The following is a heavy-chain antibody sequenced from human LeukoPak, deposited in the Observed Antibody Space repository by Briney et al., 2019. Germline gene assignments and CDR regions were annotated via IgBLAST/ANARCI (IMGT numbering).Heavy chain of an antibody. J-gene: IGHJ5*02. Sequence: ASVKVSCKASGYTFTGYYMHWVRQAPGQGLEWMGWINPNSGGTNYAQKFQGRVTMTRDTSISTAYMELSRLRSDDTPVYYYARLGLDAQNNWILTRGWFDPWGQGTLVTVSS. V-gene: IGHV1-2*02. CDR2: INPNSGGT. CDR1: GYTFTGYY. CDR3: ARLGLDAQNNWILTRGWFDP. D-gene: IGHD1-1*01.